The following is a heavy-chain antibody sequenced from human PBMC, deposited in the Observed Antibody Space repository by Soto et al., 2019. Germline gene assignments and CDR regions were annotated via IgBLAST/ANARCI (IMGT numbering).Heavy chain of an antibody. Sequence: SQTLSLTCAISGDSVSSNSAAWNWIRQSPSRGLEWLGRTYYRSKWYNDYAVSVKSRITINPDTSKNQFSLQLNSVTPEDTAVYYCARDFGFHSSAPGYFDYWGQGTLVTVSS. CDR2: TYYRSKWYN. V-gene: IGHV6-1*01. J-gene: IGHJ4*02. CDR1: GDSVSSNSAA. CDR3: ARDFGFHSSAPGYFDY. D-gene: IGHD6-19*01.